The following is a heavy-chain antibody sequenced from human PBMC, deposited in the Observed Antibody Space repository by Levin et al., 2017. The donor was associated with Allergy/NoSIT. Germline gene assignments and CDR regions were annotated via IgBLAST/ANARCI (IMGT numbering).Heavy chain of an antibody. CDR2: IYVTGST. Sequence: SQTLSLTCSVSGDTISRGFYYWSWIRQPAGEGLEWIGRIYVTGSTTYSPSLKSRVTISLDRSKDQVSLKINSVTAADTAVYYCARDLEGFSGYKPYCYTDVWGKGTTVTVSS. D-gene: IGHD5-12*01. V-gene: IGHV4-61*02. CDR1: GDTISRGFYY. CDR3: ARDLEGFSGYKPYCYTDV. J-gene: IGHJ6*03.